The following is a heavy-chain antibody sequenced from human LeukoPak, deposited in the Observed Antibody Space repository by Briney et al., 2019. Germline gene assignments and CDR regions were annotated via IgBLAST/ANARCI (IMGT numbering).Heavy chain of an antibody. J-gene: IGHJ6*02. V-gene: IGHV1-69*04. CDR1: GGTFSSYA. CDR2: IIPILGIA. D-gene: IGHD4-17*01. Sequence: ASVKVSCKASGGTFSSYAISWVRRAPGQGLEWMGRIIPILGIANYAQKFQGRVTITTDKSTSTAYMELSSLRSEDTAVYYCARAPTVTTDYYYYGVDVWGQGTTVTVSS. CDR3: ARAPTVTTDYYYYGVDV.